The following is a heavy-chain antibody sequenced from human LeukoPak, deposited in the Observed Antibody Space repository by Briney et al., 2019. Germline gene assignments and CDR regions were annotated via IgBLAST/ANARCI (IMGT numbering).Heavy chain of an antibody. CDR1: GFTVSSNY. V-gene: IGHV3-53*01. Sequence: GGSLRLSCAASGFTVSSNYMSWVRQAPGKGLEWVSVIYIGGNTYYADSVKGRFTISRDTSENTLYLQMNSLRAEDTAVYYCATHIDYYGSGSYYPFFDYWGQGTLVTVSS. CDR3: ATHIDYYGSGSYYPFFDY. J-gene: IGHJ4*02. CDR2: IYIGGNT. D-gene: IGHD3-10*01.